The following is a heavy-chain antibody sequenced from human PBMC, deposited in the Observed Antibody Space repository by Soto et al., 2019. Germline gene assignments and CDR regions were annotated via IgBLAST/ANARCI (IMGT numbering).Heavy chain of an antibody. CDR2: INPNSGGT. CDR3: ARDPAGTTVYYYYGMDV. J-gene: IGHJ6*02. V-gene: IGHV1-2*02. CDR1: GYTFTGYY. Sequence: QVQLVQSGAEVKKPGASVKVSCKASGYTFTGYYMHWVRQAPGQGVEWMGWINPNSGGTNYAQKFQGRVTMTRDTSISTAYMELSRLRSDDTAVYYCARDPAGTTVYYYYGMDVWGQGTTVTVSS. D-gene: IGHD1-7*01.